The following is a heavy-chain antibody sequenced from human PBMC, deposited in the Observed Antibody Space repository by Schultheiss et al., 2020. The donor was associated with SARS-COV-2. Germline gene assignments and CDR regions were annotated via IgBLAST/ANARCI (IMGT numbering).Heavy chain of an antibody. CDR2: IYYSGST. J-gene: IGHJ4*02. V-gene: IGHV4-59*01. D-gene: IGHD1-7*01. CDR1: GGSISSYY. Sequence: SETLSLTCTVSGGSISSYYWSWIRQSPGKGLEWIGYIYYSGSTNYNPSLKSRVTISVDTSKNQFSLKLSSVTAADTAVYYCARGLWNYPTFDYWGQGTLVTVSS. CDR3: ARGLWNYPTFDY.